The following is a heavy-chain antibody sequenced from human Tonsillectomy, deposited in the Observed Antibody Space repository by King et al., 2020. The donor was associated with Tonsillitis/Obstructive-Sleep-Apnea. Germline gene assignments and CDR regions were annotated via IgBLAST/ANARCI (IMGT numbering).Heavy chain of an antibody. J-gene: IGHJ6*03. V-gene: IGHV4-39*01. D-gene: IGHD2-2*01. Sequence: QLQESGPGLVKPSETLSLTCTVSGGSVSSSSYYWGWIRQPPGKGLEWIGSIYYNGDTYYNPSLRSRVTISVDTSTNQFSLTLSSVTAADTAVYYCLRQSQLEIIFYYYIDVWGKGTTLTVSS. CDR1: GGSVSSSSYY. CDR2: IYYNGDT. CDR3: LRQSQLEIIFYYYIDV.